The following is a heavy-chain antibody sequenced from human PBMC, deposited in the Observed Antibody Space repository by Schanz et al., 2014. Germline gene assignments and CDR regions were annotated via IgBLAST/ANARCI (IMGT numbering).Heavy chain of an antibody. Sequence: QVQLVESGGGVVQPGRSLRLSCAASGFTVRSYAMHWVRQAPGKGLEWVAAISYDGSKQYYPDSVKGRFTVSRDNSKNTVYLQMNSRRAEDRAVYYCAKEESPPSLVDYWGQGTLVTVSS. CDR1: GFTVRSYA. J-gene: IGHJ4*02. CDR2: ISYDGSKQ. V-gene: IGHV3-30*04. CDR3: AKEESPPSLVDY.